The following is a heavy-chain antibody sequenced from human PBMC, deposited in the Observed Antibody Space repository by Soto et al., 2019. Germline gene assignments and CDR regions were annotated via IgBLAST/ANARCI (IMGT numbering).Heavy chain of an antibody. V-gene: IGHV3-43*01. D-gene: IGHD2-21*01. CDR3: AKKSEIAVPRYYFDL. Sequence: EVHLVESGGVVVQPGGSLRLSCAASGFTFDDYSMHWVRQAPGKGLEWISLINWDGGSTYYAESVQGRFTISRDNSKNTLYLQMNSLRVEDTAVYYCAKKSEIAVPRYYFDLWGQGTLVTVSS. CDR2: INWDGGST. J-gene: IGHJ4*02. CDR1: GFTFDDYS.